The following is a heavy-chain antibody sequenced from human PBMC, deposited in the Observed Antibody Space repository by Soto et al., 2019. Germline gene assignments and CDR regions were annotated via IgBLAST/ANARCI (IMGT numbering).Heavy chain of an antibody. CDR3: ARGPVTMVRGGWVDAFYI. D-gene: IGHD3-10*01. CDR1: GDSVSSNSAA. CDR2: TYYTSKWYN. V-gene: IGHV6-1*01. Sequence: TLSLTCVISGDSVSSNSAAWNWIRQSPSRGLEWLGRTYYTSKWYNDYAVSVKSRITINPDTSKNQFFLQLNSVTPEDTAVYYCARGPVTMVRGGWVDAFYIWGQGTMV. J-gene: IGHJ3*02.